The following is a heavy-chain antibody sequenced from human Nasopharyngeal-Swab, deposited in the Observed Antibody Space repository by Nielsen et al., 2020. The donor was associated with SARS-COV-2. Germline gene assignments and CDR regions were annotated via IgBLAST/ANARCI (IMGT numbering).Heavy chain of an antibody. D-gene: IGHD3-9*01. Sequence: WIRQPPGKGLEWVSYISSSSSTIYYADSVKGRFTISRDNSKNTLYLQMNSLRAEDTAVYYCARDSTYDILTGYPFDYWGQGTLVTVSS. CDR3: ARDSTYDILTGYPFDY. J-gene: IGHJ4*02. V-gene: IGHV3-48*01. CDR2: ISSSSSTI.